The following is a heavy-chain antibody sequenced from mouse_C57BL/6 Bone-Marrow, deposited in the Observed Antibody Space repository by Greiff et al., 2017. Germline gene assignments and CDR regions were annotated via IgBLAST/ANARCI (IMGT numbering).Heavy chain of an antibody. V-gene: IGHV1-19*01. CDR1: GYTFTDYY. J-gene: IGHJ2*01. CDR2: INPYNGGT. D-gene: IGHD3-3*01. CDR3: ARRRGRRGY. Sequence: VQLQQSGPVLVKPGASVKMSCKASGYTFTDYYMNWVKQSHGKSLEWIGVINPYNGGTSYNQKFKGKATLTVDKSSSTAYMELNSLTSEDSAVYYCARRRGRRGYWGQGTTLTVSS.